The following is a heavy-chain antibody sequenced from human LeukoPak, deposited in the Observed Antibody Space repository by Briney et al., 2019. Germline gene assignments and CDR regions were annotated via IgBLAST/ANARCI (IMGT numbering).Heavy chain of an antibody. J-gene: IGHJ4*02. CDR1: GLTFSNAW. Sequence: GGSLRLSCAACGLTFSNAWMSWVRQAPGEALEGVGRIKGKTDGETTDYAAPVNGRFTISRDDSKNTLYLQMNSLKTEDTAVYYCTTKEVRNNWNSDDLDYWGQGTLVTVSS. CDR2: IKGKTDGETT. CDR3: TTKEVRNNWNSDDLDY. D-gene: IGHD1-7*01. V-gene: IGHV3-15*01.